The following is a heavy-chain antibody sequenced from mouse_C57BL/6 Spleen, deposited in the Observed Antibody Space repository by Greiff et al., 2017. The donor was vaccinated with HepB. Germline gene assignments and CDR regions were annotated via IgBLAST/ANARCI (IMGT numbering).Heavy chain of an antibody. CDR1: GYAFSSSW. V-gene: IGHV1-82*01. D-gene: IGHD1-1*01. Sequence: QVQLKQSGPELVKPGASVKISCKASGYAFSSSWMNWVKQRPGKGLEWIGRIYPGDGDTNYNGKFKGKATLTADKSSSTAYMQLSSLTSEDSAVYFCASRYITTVVDYAMDYWGQGTSVTVSS. CDR2: IYPGDGDT. J-gene: IGHJ4*01. CDR3: ASRYITTVVDYAMDY.